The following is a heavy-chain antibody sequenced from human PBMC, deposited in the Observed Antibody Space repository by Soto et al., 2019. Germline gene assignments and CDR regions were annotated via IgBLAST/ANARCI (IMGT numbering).Heavy chain of an antibody. D-gene: IGHD3-3*01. CDR3: VSDFWSGYYPVTYYYYGMDV. CDR2: IIPIFGTA. CDR1: GVTFSSYA. J-gene: IGHJ6*02. V-gene: IGHV1-69*13. Sequence: SSVKVSSKASGVTFSSYAISWVRQAPGQGLEWMGGIIPIFGTANYAQKFQVRVTITADESTSTAYMELSSLRSEDTAVYYCVSDFWSGYYPVTYYYYGMDVWGQGTTVTVSS.